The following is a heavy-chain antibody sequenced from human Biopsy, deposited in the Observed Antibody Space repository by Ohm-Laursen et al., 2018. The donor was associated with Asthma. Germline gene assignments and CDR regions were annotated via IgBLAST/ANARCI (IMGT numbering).Heavy chain of an antibody. CDR2: INGDGSQK. D-gene: IGHD3-3*02. CDR3: ARTFHFWSPYHAEHYQL. CDR1: GFSFNSYG. V-gene: IGHV3-7*01. Sequence: SLRLSCSASGFSFNSYGMHWGRQTPGKGLEWVATINGDGSQKSYVDSVTGRFTISRDNSKNSLRLEMNSLRAEDTAVYYCARTFHFWSPYHAEHYQLWGQGTLVTVSS. J-gene: IGHJ1*01.